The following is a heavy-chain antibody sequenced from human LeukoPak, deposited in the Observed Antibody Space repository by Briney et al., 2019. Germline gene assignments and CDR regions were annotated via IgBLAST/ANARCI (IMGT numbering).Heavy chain of an antibody. CDR3: ARDDSEQLVLDAFDI. D-gene: IGHD6-6*01. V-gene: IGHV3-21*01. Sequence: GRSLRLSCAASGFTFSSYAMHWVRQAPGKGLEWVSSISSSSSYIYYADSVKGRFTISRDNAKNSLYLQMNSLRAEDTAVYYCARDDSEQLVLDAFDIWGQGTMVTVSS. J-gene: IGHJ3*02. CDR1: GFTFSSYA. CDR2: ISSSSSYI.